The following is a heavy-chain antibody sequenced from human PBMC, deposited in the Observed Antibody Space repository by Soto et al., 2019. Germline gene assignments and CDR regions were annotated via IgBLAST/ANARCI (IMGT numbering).Heavy chain of an antibody. CDR1: GFTFSSCG. D-gene: IGHD3-10*01. CDR2: ISYDGSLK. Sequence: QVQLVESGGGVVQPGWSLRLSCAASGFTFSSCGMHWVRQAPGKGLEWVAVISYDGSLKYYADSVKGRFTISRDDSQNTVYLHRSSLRADDTAVYFCAKESSYGSGSYYDYWGQGTLVTVSS. CDR3: AKESSYGSGSYYDY. J-gene: IGHJ4*02. V-gene: IGHV3-30*18.